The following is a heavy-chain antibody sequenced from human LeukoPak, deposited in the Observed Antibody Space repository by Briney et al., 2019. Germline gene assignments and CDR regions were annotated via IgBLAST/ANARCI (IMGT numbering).Heavy chain of an antibody. V-gene: IGHV3-23*01. D-gene: IGHD2-15*01. CDR2: ISGTGGST. Sequence: GGSLRLSCAASGFTFSSYAMSWVRQAPGKGLEWASGISGTGGSTYYADSVKGRFTISRDNSKNTLYLQMNSLRAEDTAVYYCARGYCSGGSCYMGGWDYWGQGTLVTVSS. CDR1: GFTFSSYA. J-gene: IGHJ4*02. CDR3: ARGYCSGGSCYMGGWDY.